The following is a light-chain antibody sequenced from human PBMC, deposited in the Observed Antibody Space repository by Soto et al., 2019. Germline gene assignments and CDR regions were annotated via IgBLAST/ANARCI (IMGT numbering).Light chain of an antibody. V-gene: IGKV1-33*01. Sequence: DIQMTQSPSSLSASVGDTVTITCQASQDITNHLNWYQHKPGKAPNLLIYDSSHLETGVPSRFTGSGSGTSFTLTISSLQSEDIATYYCQKYDGVPQFGPGTRVDF. CDR3: QKYDGVPQ. CDR1: QDITNH. J-gene: IGKJ3*01. CDR2: DSS.